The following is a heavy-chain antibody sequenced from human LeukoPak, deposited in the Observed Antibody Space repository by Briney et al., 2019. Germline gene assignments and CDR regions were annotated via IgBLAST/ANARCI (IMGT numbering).Heavy chain of an antibody. D-gene: IGHD3-10*01. Sequence: GGSLRLSCAASGFTFSNAWMSWVRQAPGKGLEWVGRIKSKTDGGTTDYTAPVKGRFTISRDDSKNTLYLQMNSLKTEDTAVYYCTTGPFDYYGSASYLANGMDVWGQGTMVTVSS. CDR3: TTGPFDYYGSASYLANGMDV. V-gene: IGHV3-15*01. CDR2: IKSKTDGGTT. CDR1: GFTFSNAW. J-gene: IGHJ6*02.